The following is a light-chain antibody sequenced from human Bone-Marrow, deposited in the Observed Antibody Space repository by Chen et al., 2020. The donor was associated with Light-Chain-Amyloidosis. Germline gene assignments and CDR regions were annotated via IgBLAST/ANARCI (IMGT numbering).Light chain of an antibody. J-gene: IGLJ2*01. CDR1: SSDVGRYNL. Sequence: QSALTQPASVSGSPGQPITISCTGTSSDVGRYNLVSWYQQHPGKAPKLMNYEGSKRPSGVSKRFAGSKSGNTASLTISGLQAEDEADYYCCSYAGSSTPVVFGGGTKLTVL. CDR2: EGS. V-gene: IGLV2-23*01. CDR3: CSYAGSSTPVV.